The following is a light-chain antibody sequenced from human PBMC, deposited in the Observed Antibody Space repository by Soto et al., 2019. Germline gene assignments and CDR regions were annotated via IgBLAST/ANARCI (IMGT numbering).Light chain of an antibody. CDR2: DAS. CDR1: QSVSSY. J-gene: IGKJ2*01. Sequence: EIVLTQSPGTLSLSPGERATLSCRTSQSVSSYLAWYQQKPGQAPRLLIYDASNRATGIPARFSGSGSGTDFTLTISSLEPEDFAVYYCQQRSNWPPTFGQGNKLEIK. CDR3: QQRSNWPPT. V-gene: IGKV3-11*01.